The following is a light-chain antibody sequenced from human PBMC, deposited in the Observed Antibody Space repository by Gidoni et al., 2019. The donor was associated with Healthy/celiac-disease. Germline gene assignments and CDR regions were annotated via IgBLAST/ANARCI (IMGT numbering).Light chain of an antibody. CDR1: LGIRND. V-gene: IGKV1-17*01. CDR3: LQHNSYPWT. J-gene: IGKJ1*01. CDR2: AAS. Sequence: DIQMTQSPSSLSASVGDRVTITCRASLGIRNDLGWYQQEPGKAPKRLIYAASSLQSGVPSRVSGSGAGTEFTLTISSLQPEDFAAYYCLQHNSYPWTFGQGTKVEIK.